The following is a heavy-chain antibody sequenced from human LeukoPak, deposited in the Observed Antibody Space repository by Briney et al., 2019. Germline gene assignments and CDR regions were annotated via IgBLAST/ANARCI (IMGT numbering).Heavy chain of an antibody. V-gene: IGHV4-59*01. CDR1: GGSISSYY. D-gene: IGHD3-10*01. CDR3: ARVRHYYGSGGYPDY. J-gene: IGHJ4*02. CDR2: IYYSGST. Sequence: KPSETLSLTCTVSGGSISSYYWSWIRQPPGKGLEWIGYIYYSGSTNYNPSLKSRVTISVDTSKNQFSLKLSSVTAADTAVYYCARVRHYYGSGGYPDYWGQGTLVTVSS.